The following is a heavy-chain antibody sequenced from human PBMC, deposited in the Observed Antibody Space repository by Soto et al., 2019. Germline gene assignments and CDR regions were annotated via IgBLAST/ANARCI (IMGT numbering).Heavy chain of an antibody. CDR2: ISSSSSYI. Sequence: EVQLVESGGGLVKPGGSLRLSCAASGFTFSSYSMNWVRQAPGKGLEWVSSISSSSSYIYYADSVKGRFTISRDNAKNSLYLQMNSLRAEDTAVYYCAANRGRDYYDSSGYYFDYWGQGTLVTVSS. J-gene: IGHJ4*02. V-gene: IGHV3-21*01. D-gene: IGHD3-22*01. CDR1: GFTFSSYS. CDR3: AANRGRDYYDSSGYYFDY.